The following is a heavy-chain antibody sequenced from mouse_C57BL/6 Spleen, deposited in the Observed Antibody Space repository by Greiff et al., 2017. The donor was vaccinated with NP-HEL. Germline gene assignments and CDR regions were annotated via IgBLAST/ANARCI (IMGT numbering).Heavy chain of an antibody. CDR1: GYSITSGYY. J-gene: IGHJ2*01. CDR2: ISYDGSN. V-gene: IGHV3-6*01. CDR3: ARENYYYGSSPFDY. Sequence: EVQLQESGPGLVKPSQSLSLTCSVTGYSITSGYYWNWIRQFPGNKLEWMGYISYDGSNNYNPSLKNRISITRDTSKNQFFLKLNSVTTEDTATYYCARENYYYGSSPFDYWGQGTTLTVSS. D-gene: IGHD1-1*01.